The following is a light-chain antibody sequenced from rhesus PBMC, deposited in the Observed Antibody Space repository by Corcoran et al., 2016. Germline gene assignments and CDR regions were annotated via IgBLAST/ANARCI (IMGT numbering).Light chain of an antibody. CDR3: QQYTSLPLT. Sequence: DIQMTQSPSSLSASVGDRVTITCRASQGISSYLNWYQQKPGKAPKLLIYYANSLESGVPSRCSGRGPGNEFTLLISSLQPEDFATYYCQQYTSLPLTFGGGTKVEIK. V-gene: IGKV1-32*01. CDR2: YAN. J-gene: IGKJ4*01. CDR1: QGISSY.